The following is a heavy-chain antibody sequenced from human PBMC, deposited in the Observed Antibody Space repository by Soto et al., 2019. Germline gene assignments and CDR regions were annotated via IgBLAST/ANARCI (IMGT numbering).Heavy chain of an antibody. CDR1: DDPMTTHY. J-gene: IGHJ5*02. CDR3: AREFFGDFVMGARNWFAP. D-gene: IGHD4-17*01. Sequence: SETLSLTCTVSDDPMTTHYWSWIRQPPGEGLEWIGNIYYNGNTKYNPSLKSRVTISVGTSKKQFSLRVSSVTAADTAVYYCAREFFGDFVMGARNWFAPWGQGTPVTVSS. V-gene: IGHV4-59*11. CDR2: IYYNGNT.